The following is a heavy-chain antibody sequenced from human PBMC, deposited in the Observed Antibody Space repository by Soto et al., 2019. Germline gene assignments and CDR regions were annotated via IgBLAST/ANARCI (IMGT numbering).Heavy chain of an antibody. CDR3: ASAYGSGTSGYYYYGMDV. V-gene: IGHV4-34*01. J-gene: IGHJ6*02. Sequence: SETLSLTCAVYGGSFSGYYWSWIRQPPGKGLEWIGEINHSGSTNYNPSLKSRVTISVDTSKNQSSLKLSSVTAADTAVYYCASAYGSGTSGYYYYGMDVWGQGTTVTVSS. CDR1: GGSFSGYY. CDR2: INHSGST. D-gene: IGHD3-10*01.